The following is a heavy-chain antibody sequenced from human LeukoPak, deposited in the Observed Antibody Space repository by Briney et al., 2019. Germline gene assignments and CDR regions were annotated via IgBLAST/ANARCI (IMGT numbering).Heavy chain of an antibody. J-gene: IGHJ3*01. Sequence: GGSLRLSCAASGFTFSSYAMHWVRQAPGKGLEWVAVIHGDGGDKYYADSVKGRFTVSRDNAQDSLYLQLNNLKAGDTAVYYCARALTRDALDLWGQGTMVTVSS. CDR1: GFTFSSYA. V-gene: IGHV3-30*12. CDR2: IHGDGGDK. CDR3: ARALTRDALDL.